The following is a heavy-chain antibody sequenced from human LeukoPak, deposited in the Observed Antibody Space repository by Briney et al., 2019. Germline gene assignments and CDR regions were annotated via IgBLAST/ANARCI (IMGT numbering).Heavy chain of an antibody. V-gene: IGHV3-30*04. CDR3: ARGEDY. J-gene: IGHJ4*02. CDR1: GFTFSSYA. CDR2: ISYDGSNK. Sequence: GGSLRLSCAASGFTFSSYAMSWVRQAPGKGLEWVAVISYDGSNKYYADSVKGRFTISRDNSKNTLYLQMNSLRAEDTAVYYCARGEDYWGQGTLVTVSS.